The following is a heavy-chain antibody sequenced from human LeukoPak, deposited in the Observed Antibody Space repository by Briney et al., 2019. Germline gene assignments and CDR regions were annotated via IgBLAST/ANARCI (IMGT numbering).Heavy chain of an antibody. CDR1: GFTFSSYA. J-gene: IGHJ5*02. Sequence: GGSLRLSCAASGFTFSSYAMHWVRQAPGKGLEWVSGINWNGGGTGYADSVKGRFTISRDNAKNSLYLQMNSLRAEDTAVYYCARDSYLWFGDTWGQGTLVTVSS. V-gene: IGHV3-20*04. CDR3: ARDSYLWFGDT. CDR2: INWNGGGT. D-gene: IGHD3-10*01.